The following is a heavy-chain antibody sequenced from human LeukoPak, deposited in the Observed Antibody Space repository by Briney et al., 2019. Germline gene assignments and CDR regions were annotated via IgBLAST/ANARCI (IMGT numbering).Heavy chain of an antibody. Sequence: GGSLRLSCAASGFTFDDYAMHWVRQAPGKGLEWVSGISWNSGSIGYADSAKGRFTISRDNAKNSLYLQMNSLRAEDTALYYCARPNSGSYLDYFDYWGQGTLVTASS. CDR3: ARPNSGSYLDYFDY. D-gene: IGHD1-26*01. CDR1: GFTFDDYA. CDR2: ISWNSGSI. J-gene: IGHJ4*02. V-gene: IGHV3-9*01.